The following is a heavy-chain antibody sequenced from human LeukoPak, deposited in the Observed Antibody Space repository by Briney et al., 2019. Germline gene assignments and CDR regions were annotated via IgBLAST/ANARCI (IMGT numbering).Heavy chain of an antibody. CDR3: AKDLRDAFDI. CDR2: ITSNGKMI. Sequence: GGSLRLSCTASGFTFSDYYMTWIRQAPGKGLEWLSYITSNGKMIYYADSVKGRFTISRDNSKNTLYLQMNSLRAEDTAVYYCAKDLRDAFDIWGQGTMVTVSS. CDR1: GFTFSDYY. V-gene: IGHV3-11*04. J-gene: IGHJ3*02.